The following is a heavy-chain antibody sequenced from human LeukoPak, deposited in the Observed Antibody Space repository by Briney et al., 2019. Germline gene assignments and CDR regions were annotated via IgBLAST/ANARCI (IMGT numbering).Heavy chain of an antibody. CDR3: ARSVEGYCSGGSCYSYYYYMDV. J-gene: IGHJ6*03. CDR1: GGSISGYY. V-gene: IGHV4-59*01. D-gene: IGHD2-15*01. CDR2: IYYTGST. Sequence: PSGTLSLTCRVSGGSISGYYWNWIRLPPGKGLEWIGYIYYTGSTNYNPSLKSRVTISVDTSKNQFSLKLSSVTAADTAVYYCARSVEGYCSGGSCYSYYYYMDVWGKGTTVTVSS.